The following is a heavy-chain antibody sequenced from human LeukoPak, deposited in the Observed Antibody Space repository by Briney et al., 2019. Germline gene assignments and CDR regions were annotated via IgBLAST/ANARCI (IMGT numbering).Heavy chain of an antibody. V-gene: IGHV4-30-2*01. Sequence: SQTLSLTCGDSGGSGSSGGYSWNWIRQPPGKGLEWIGYIYHSGRPYYNPSLESRVTISLDTSKNQLSLNLSSVTAADTAVYHCARGSDSSWYYFDSWGQGTLVTVSS. CDR3: ARGSDSSWYYFDS. CDR2: IYHSGRP. D-gene: IGHD6-13*01. J-gene: IGHJ4*02. CDR1: GGSGSSGGYS.